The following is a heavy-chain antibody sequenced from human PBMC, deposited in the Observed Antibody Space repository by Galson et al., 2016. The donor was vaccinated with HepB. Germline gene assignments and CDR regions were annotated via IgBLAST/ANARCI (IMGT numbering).Heavy chain of an antibody. D-gene: IGHD1-1*01. V-gene: IGHV4-30-4*01. J-gene: IGHJ6*02. Sequence: TMSPTSTVSGGSIRSGVYYLSWIPQPPRKGLEWIGHSCYSGNAYNNPSLKSRLTISLDTSKNQFFLKLSAVTAADTAVYYCARVRGFMYDLYGLDVWGQGTTVTVS. CDR3: ARVRGFMYDLYGLDV. CDR1: GGSIRSGVYY. CDR2: SCYSGNA.